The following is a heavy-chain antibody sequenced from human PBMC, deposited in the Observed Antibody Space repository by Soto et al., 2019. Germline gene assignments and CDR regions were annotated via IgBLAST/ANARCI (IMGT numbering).Heavy chain of an antibody. J-gene: IGHJ4*02. CDR1: GNPFMGHY. D-gene: IGHD6-13*01. CDR3: AAGGSWYAF. V-gene: IGHV1-2*02. CDR2: YISNSGDT. Sequence: ASVKVSCKTSGNPFMGHYIHWLRQAPGQGFEWLGYISNSGDTKFSQNFQGRVSMTRDTSITPAYMELRGLQSGDTAVYYCAAGGSWYAFWGQGTLVTVSS.